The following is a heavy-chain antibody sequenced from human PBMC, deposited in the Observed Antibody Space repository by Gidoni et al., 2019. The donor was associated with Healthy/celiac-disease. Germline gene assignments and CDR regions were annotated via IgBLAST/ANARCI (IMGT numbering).Heavy chain of an antibody. Sequence: QAQLQESGPGLVKPSETLSLTCTVSGGPISSYYWSWFRQPPGKGLEWIGYIYYSGSTNYNPSLKSRVTISVDTSKNQFSLKLSSVTAADTAVYYCARSDNSDFWSGPTGMDVWGQGTTVTVSS. V-gene: IGHV4-59*01. CDR2: IYYSGST. D-gene: IGHD3-3*01. J-gene: IGHJ6*02. CDR1: GGPISSYY. CDR3: ARSDNSDFWSGPTGMDV.